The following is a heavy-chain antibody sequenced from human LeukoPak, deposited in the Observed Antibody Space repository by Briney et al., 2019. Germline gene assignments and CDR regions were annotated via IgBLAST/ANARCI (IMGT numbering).Heavy chain of an antibody. CDR1: GVSISSSSYY. CDR3: VGGYDQLFDY. J-gene: IGHJ4*02. Sequence: SETLSLTCTVSGVSISSSSYYWGWIRQPPGKGLEWIGSIYYSGSTYYNPSLKSRVTISVDTSKNQFSLKLSSVTAADTAVYYCVGGYDQLFDYWGQGTLVTVSS. D-gene: IGHD5-12*01. V-gene: IGHV4-39*01. CDR2: IYYSGST.